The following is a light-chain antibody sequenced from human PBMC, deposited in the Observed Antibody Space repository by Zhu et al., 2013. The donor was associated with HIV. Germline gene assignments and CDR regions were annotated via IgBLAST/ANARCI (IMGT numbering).Light chain of an antibody. CDR2: KAS. J-gene: IGKJ2*01. Sequence: DIQMTQSPSTLSASVGDRVTITCRASQSIDIWLAWYQQKPGKAPKLLIYKASSLESGVPSRFSGSGSGTESTLTISSLQPDDFATYYCLQYNSYSSNFGRGTKLEIK. CDR3: LQYNSYSSN. CDR1: QSIDIW. V-gene: IGKV1-5*03.